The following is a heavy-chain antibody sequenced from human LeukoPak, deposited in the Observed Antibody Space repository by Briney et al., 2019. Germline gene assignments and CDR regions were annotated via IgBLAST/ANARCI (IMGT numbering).Heavy chain of an antibody. CDR2: IYHSGTT. J-gene: IGHJ1*01. Sequence: SETLSLTCTVSGGSITSYFWSWIRQPPGRRLEWIGYIYHSGTTNYNPSLKSRVTISADTSKNQFSLRLTSVTAADTAVYYCAQKAPFSPTYSQQWGQGTLATVSS. CDR1: GGSITSYF. D-gene: IGHD2/OR15-2a*01. CDR3: AQKAPFSPTYSQQ. V-gene: IGHV4-59*01.